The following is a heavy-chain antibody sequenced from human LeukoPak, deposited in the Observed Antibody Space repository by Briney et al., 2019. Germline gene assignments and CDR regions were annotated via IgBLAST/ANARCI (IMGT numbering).Heavy chain of an antibody. CDR2: IRTKATNYAP. V-gene: IGHV3-73*01. J-gene: IGHJ4*02. CDR1: GFTFSSYS. CDR3: TREGCGATSCYTNDY. Sequence: PGGSLRLSCAASGFTFSSYSMNWVRQASGKGLEWVGRIRTKATNYAPAYAASVKGRFTISRDDSKSTTYLQMNSLETEDTAVYYCTREGCGATSCYTNDYWGQGTLVTVSS. D-gene: IGHD2-2*02.